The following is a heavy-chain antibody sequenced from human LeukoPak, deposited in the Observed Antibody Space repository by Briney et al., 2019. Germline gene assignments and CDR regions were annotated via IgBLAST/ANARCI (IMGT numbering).Heavy chain of an antibody. CDR3: AKDHPHIAAAPV. CDR1: RFTFNKYY. CDR2: INPDGSEK. J-gene: IGHJ4*02. D-gene: IGHD6-13*01. Sequence: GGSLRLSCVASRFTFNKYYMSWVRQAPGKGLQWVANINPDGSEKYYVDSVKGRFTISRDNSKNTLYLQMNSLRAEDTAVYYCAKDHPHIAAAPVWGQGTLVTVSS. V-gene: IGHV3-7*03.